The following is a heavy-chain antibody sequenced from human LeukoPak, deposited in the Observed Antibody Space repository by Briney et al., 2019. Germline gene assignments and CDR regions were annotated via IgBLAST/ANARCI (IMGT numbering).Heavy chain of an antibody. CDR1: GGSISGYY. CDR2: IHTNGGA. Sequence: RPSETLSLTCTVSGGSISGYYWSWIRQPVRKGLEWIGRIHTNGGADRNPSLNSRVAMSVDTSKNQFSLKLNPVTAADTAVYYCASYSGYDRSGRFDPWGQGTLVTVSS. D-gene: IGHD5-12*01. V-gene: IGHV4-4*07. CDR3: ASYSGYDRSGRFDP. J-gene: IGHJ5*02.